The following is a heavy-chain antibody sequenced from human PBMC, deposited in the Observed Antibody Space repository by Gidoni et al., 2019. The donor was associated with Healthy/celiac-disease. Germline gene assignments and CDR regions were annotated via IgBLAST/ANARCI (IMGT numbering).Heavy chain of an antibody. CDR2: IYHSGST. CDR1: GGSISSGGYS. Sequence: QLQLQESGSGLVKPSQTLSLTCAVSGGSISSGGYSWSWIRQPPGKGLEWIGYIYHSGSTYYNPSLKSRVTISVDRSKNQFSLKLSSVTAADTAVYYCARVVYYGSGSLVGMDVWGQGTTVTVSS. CDR3: ARVVYYGSGSLVGMDV. J-gene: IGHJ6*02. D-gene: IGHD3-10*01. V-gene: IGHV4-30-2*01.